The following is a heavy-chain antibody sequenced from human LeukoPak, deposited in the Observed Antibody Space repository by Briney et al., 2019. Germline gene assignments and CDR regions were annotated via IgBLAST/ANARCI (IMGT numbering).Heavy chain of an antibody. CDR2: ISSSGSTI. Sequence: GGSLRLSCAASGFTFSSYEMNWVRQAPGKGLEWVSYISSSGSTIYYADSVKGRFTISRDNAKNSLYLQMNSLRAEDTAVYYCARKGTPCDAFDIWGQGTMVTVSS. D-gene: IGHD1-7*01. CDR1: GFTFSSYE. V-gene: IGHV3-48*03. J-gene: IGHJ3*02. CDR3: ARKGTPCDAFDI.